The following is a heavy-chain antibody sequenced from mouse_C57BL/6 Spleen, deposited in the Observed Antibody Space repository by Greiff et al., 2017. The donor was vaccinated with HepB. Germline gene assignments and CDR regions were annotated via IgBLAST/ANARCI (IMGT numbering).Heavy chain of an antibody. J-gene: IGHJ4*01. CDR1: GFTFSSYT. CDR2: ISGGGGNT. V-gene: IGHV5-9*01. CDR3: ARRNYAMDY. Sequence: VKLVESGGGLVKPGGSLKLSCAASGFTFSSYTMSWVRQTPEKRLEWVATISGGGGNTYYPDSVKGRFTISRDNAKNTLYLQMSSLRSEDTALYYCARRNYAMDYWGQGTSVTVSS.